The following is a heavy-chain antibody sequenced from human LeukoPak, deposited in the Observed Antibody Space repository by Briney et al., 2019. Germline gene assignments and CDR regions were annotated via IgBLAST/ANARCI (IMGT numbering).Heavy chain of an antibody. V-gene: IGHV3-7*01. J-gene: IGHJ3*02. CDR3: ARETVQASDI. CDR1: GFSFSNNW. CDR2: INQDGSQK. Sequence: GGSLRLSCAASGFSFSNNWMSWVRQAPGKGLEWVASINQDGSQKYYVDSVKGRFTISRDNAKNSLYLQMDSLRADDAAVYYCARETVQASDIWGQGIMVTVSS.